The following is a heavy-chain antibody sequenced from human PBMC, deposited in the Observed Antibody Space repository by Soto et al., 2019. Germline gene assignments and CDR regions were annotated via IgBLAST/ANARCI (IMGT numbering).Heavy chain of an antibody. CDR3: ARDFPDQQQLPYLNFDY. V-gene: IGHV1-18*01. Sequence: ASVKVSCKASGYTFTSYGISWVRQAPGQGLEWMGWISAYNGNTNYAQKLQGRVTMTTDTSTSTAYMELRSLRSDDTAVYYCARDFPDQQQLPYLNFDYWGQGTLVTVSS. D-gene: IGHD6-13*01. CDR1: GYTFTSYG. CDR2: ISAYNGNT. J-gene: IGHJ4*02.